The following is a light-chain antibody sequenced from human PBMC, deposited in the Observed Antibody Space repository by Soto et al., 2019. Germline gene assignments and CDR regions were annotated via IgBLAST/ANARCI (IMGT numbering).Light chain of an antibody. CDR3: MQALQTPLT. Sequence: DIVMTQSPLSLPVTPGESASISCRSSQSLLHSNGYNYLDWYLQKPGQSSQLLIYLGSNRASGVPDRFSGSGSGTDFTLKISRVEAEDVGVYYCMQALQTPLTFGGGTKVEIK. V-gene: IGKV2-28*01. CDR1: QSLLHSNGYNY. J-gene: IGKJ4*01. CDR2: LGS.